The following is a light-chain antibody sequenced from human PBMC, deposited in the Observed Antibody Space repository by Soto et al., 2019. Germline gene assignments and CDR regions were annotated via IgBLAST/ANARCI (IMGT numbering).Light chain of an antibody. Sequence: QSPLTQPASLSWTPGHTSSIPCAASSSHVGGYNYVSWYQQHPGKAPKLMFYEVSKRPSGVSNRFSGSKSGNTASLTISGLQAEDDAHYSCSSYTSSSPYVFGTGTKVTV. CDR3: SSYTSSSPYV. CDR1: SSHVGGYNY. CDR2: EVS. V-gene: IGLV2-14*01. J-gene: IGLJ1*01.